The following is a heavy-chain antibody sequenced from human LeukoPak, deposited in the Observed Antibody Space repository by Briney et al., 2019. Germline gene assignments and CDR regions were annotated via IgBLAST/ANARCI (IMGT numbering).Heavy chain of an antibody. CDR3: ARSHSGYSLDY. D-gene: IGHD3-22*01. Sequence: GGSLRLSCAASGFTFSDYYMSWIRQAPGKGLEWISYISDSTTYTNYADSVKGRSTISRDNARNSLYLQMSSLRAEGTAVYYCARSHSGYSLDYWGQGTLVTVSS. CDR2: ISDSTTYT. CDR1: GFTFSDYY. V-gene: IGHV3-11*03. J-gene: IGHJ4*02.